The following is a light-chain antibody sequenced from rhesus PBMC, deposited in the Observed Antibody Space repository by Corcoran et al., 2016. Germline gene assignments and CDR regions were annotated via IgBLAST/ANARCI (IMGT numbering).Light chain of an antibody. CDR2: YAN. CDR1: QGISSW. V-gene: IGKV1-18*01. J-gene: IGKJ1*01. Sequence: DIQMTQSPSSLSASVGDRVTITCRASQGISSWLAWYQQKPGKAPKLLIYYANSLASGVPSRFSGSGSWTDYTHTISNLQPGDFETYYGQQGYSTPWTFGQGTKVEIK. CDR3: QQGYSTPWT.